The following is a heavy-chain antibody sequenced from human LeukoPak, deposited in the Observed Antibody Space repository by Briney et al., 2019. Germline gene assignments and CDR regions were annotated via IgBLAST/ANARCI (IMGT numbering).Heavy chain of an antibody. CDR3: AKDHDYYDSSGGEDY. CDR1: GFIFSSYA. Sequence: GGSLRLSCPASGFIFSSYAMSWVRQAGGKGLEWVSAISGIGGSTYYADSVKGPFTISRDNSKNTLYLQMNSLRAEDTAVYYCAKDHDYYDSSGGEDYSGQGTLVTASS. J-gene: IGHJ4*02. D-gene: IGHD3-22*01. V-gene: IGHV3-23*01. CDR2: ISGIGGST.